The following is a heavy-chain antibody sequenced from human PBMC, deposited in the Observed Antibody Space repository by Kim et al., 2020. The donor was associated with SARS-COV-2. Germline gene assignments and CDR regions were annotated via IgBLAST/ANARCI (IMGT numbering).Heavy chain of an antibody. V-gene: IGHV3-30-3*01. Sequence: GGSLRLSCAASGFTFSSYAMHWVRQAPGKGLEWVAVISYDGSNKYYADSVKGRFTISRDNSKNTLYLQMNSLRAEDTAVYYCARDLSLDYWGQGTLVTVSS. CDR2: ISYDGSNK. CDR1: GFTFSSYA. J-gene: IGHJ4*02. CDR3: ARDLSLDY.